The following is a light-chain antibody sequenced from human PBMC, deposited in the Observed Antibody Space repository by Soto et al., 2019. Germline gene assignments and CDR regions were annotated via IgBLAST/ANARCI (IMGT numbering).Light chain of an antibody. CDR1: QTIGRNY. V-gene: IGKV3-20*01. CDR3: QQYASSPVLT. J-gene: IGKJ4*01. Sequence: EIVLTQSPGTLSLSPGEAATLSCRARQTIGRNYLAWYQQKPGQAPRLLIFGTLTRATGIPDRFRGSGSGTDFTLTISRLEPEDFAVYYCQQYASSPVLTFGGGTKVDIK. CDR2: GTL.